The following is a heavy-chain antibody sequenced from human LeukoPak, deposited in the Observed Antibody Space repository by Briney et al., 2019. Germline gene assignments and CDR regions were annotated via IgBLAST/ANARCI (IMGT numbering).Heavy chain of an antibody. Sequence: PSETLSLTCTVSGGSISGRSYYWHWIRQPAGKGLEWIGRIYNSGTTNYNPSLKSRVTISADTSKNQFSLRLSSVTAADTAVYYCARTMYYYESSGYRDYFDSWGQGTLVTVSS. CDR1: GGSISGRSYY. CDR2: IYNSGTT. CDR3: ARTMYYYESSGYRDYFDS. J-gene: IGHJ4*02. D-gene: IGHD3-22*01. V-gene: IGHV4-61*02.